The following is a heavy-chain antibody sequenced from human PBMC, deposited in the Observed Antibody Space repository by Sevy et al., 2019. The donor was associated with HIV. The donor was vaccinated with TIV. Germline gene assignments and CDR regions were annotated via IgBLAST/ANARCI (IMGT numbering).Heavy chain of an antibody. Sequence: SETLSLTCAVYGGSFSGYYWSWIRRPPGKGLEWIGEINHSGSTNYNPSLKSRVTISVDTSKIQFSLKLSSVTAADTAVYYCARHCSGTSCSHAFDIWGQGTMVTVSS. V-gene: IGHV4-34*01. CDR3: ARHCSGTSCSHAFDI. J-gene: IGHJ3*02. CDR1: GGSFSGYY. D-gene: IGHD2-2*01. CDR2: INHSGST.